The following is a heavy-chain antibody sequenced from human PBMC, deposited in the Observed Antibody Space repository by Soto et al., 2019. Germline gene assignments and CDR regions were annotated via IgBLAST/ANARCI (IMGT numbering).Heavy chain of an antibody. V-gene: IGHV6-1*01. Sequence: PSQTLSLTCAISGDSVSSNSAAWNWIRQSPSRGLEWLGRTYYRSKWYNDYAVSVKSRITINPDTSKNQFSLQLNSVTPEDTAVYYCGPYSSSWYVKPDAFDIWGQGTMVTVSS. CDR2: TYYRSKWYN. CDR1: GDSVSSNSAA. D-gene: IGHD6-13*01. CDR3: GPYSSSWYVKPDAFDI. J-gene: IGHJ3*02.